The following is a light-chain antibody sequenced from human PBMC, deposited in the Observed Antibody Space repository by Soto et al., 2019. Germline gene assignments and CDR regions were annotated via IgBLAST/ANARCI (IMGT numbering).Light chain of an antibody. CDR2: GAS. Sequence: EIVRTQSPATLSVSPGERATLSCRASQSVSSNLAWYQQKPGQAPRLLIYGASTRATGIPARFSGSGSGTEFTLTISSLQSEDFATYYCQQLNSYPITFGQGTRLEIK. V-gene: IGKV3-15*01. CDR3: QQLNSYPIT. J-gene: IGKJ5*01. CDR1: QSVSSN.